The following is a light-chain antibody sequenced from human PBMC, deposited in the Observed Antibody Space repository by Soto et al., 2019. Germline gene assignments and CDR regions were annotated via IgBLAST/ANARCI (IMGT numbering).Light chain of an antibody. Sequence: QSALTQPASVSGSPGQSITISCTGTSSDVGGYNYVSWYQQHPGKAPKLMIYDVSNRPSGVSNRFSGSKSGNTASLTISGLQAEDDADDYCSSYTSSSTRGVVFGGGTKLTVL. V-gene: IGLV2-14*01. J-gene: IGLJ2*01. CDR1: SSDVGGYNY. CDR3: SSYTSSSTRGVV. CDR2: DVS.